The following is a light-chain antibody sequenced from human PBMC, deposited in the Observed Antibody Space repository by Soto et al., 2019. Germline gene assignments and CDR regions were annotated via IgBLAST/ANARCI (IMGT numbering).Light chain of an antibody. Sequence: EIVMTQSPATLSVSPGERATLSCRASQSIDTHLAWYQQKPGQAPRLLIYGAYTRSTGIPARFSGRGSGTEFTLTISSLQSEDFVTYCCQQYHDWPRTFGQGTKLEIK. J-gene: IGKJ2*01. V-gene: IGKV3D-15*01. CDR2: GAY. CDR1: QSIDTH. CDR3: QQYHDWPRT.